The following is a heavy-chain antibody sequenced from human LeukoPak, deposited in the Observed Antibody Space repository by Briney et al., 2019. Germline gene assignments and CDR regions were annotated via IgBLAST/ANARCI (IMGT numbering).Heavy chain of an antibody. Sequence: PGGSLRLSCAASGFTFSSYAMSWVRQAPGKGLEWVSGISAIGDSTYYADSVKGRFTISRDNSKNTLYLQMYSLRAEDTAVYYCAMSYYYYTSGSCWSFDSWGQGTLVTVSS. V-gene: IGHV3-23*01. CDR1: GFTFSSYA. J-gene: IGHJ4*02. D-gene: IGHD3-10*01. CDR3: AMSYYYYTSGSCWSFDS. CDR2: ISAIGDST.